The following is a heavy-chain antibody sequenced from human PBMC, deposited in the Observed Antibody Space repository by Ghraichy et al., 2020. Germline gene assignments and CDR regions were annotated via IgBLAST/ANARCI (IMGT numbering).Heavy chain of an antibody. Sequence: ASVKVSCKTSGYTFNSHDITWVRQAPGQGLEWLGRISAYNGETNYAQKIQGRVTMTTDTSTRTAYMELRSLKSEDTAVYYCARGPGPGYWGQGTLVTVSS. CDR3: ARGPGPGY. CDR1: GYTFNSHD. V-gene: IGHV1-18*04. J-gene: IGHJ4*02. CDR2: ISAYNGET.